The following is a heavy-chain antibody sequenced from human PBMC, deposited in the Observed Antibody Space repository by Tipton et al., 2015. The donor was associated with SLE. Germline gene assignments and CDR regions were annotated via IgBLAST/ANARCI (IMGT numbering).Heavy chain of an antibody. D-gene: IGHD3-16*01. J-gene: IGHJ4*02. CDR1: GASMNSGSYS. CDR2: IDSSGNT. Sequence: TLSLTCSVSGASMNSGSYSWHWIRQPAGKALQWLGHIDSSGNTYYNPSLRSRVSISVDVPRNQFSLTLNSVTAADTATYSCARESITFGTDYWGQGTLVTVSS. V-gene: IGHV4-61*09. CDR3: ARESITFGTDY.